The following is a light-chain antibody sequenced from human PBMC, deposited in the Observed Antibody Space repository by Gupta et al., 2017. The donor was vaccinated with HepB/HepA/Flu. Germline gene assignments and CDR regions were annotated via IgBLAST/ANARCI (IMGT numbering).Light chain of an antibody. V-gene: IGLV2-14*03. CDR2: DVI. CDR3: TSYTSSSTLV. J-gene: IGLJ2*01. CDR1: SSDVGAYNY. Sequence: QFALTPPASVSGPPGQSITLSCTGTSSDVGAYNYVSWYQQQPGKAPKLMIYDVINRPSGVSNRFSGSKSGNTASLTISGLQAEDEADYYCTSYTSSSTLVFGGGTKLTVL.